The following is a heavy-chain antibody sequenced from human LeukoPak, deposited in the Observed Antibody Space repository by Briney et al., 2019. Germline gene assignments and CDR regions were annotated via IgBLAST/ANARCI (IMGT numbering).Heavy chain of an antibody. V-gene: IGHV3-11*01. CDR1: GLTFSDYY. CDR3: ATDGAGFDT. J-gene: IGHJ5*02. CDR2: INIGGTNT. Sequence: GGSLRLSCAASGLTFSDYYMSWIRQAPGKGLEWLSYINIGGTNTHYADSVKGRFTISRDNAKKSLYLEMTNLRDEDTAVYYCATDGAGFDTWGQGVLVTVSS.